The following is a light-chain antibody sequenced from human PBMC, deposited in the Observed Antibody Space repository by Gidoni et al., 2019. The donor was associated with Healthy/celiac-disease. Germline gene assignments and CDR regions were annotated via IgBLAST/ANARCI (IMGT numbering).Light chain of an antibody. CDR1: QSVSSY. CDR2: DAS. Sequence: PGERATLSCRASQSVSSYLAWYQQKPGQAPRLLIYDASNRATGIPARFSGSGSGTDFTLTISSLEPEDFAVYYCQQRSNWPTFXXXTKVEIK. J-gene: IGKJ1*01. V-gene: IGKV3-11*01. CDR3: QQRSNWPT.